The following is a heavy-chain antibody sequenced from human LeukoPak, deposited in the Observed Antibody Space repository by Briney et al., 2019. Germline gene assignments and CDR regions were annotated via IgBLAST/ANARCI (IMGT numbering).Heavy chain of an antibody. CDR1: GFTFSSYS. CDR2: ISSSSSTI. D-gene: IGHD3-10*01. Sequence: GGSLRLSCAASGFTFSSYSMNWVRQAPGKGLEWVSYISSSSSTIYYADSVKGRFTISRDNAKNSLYLQMNSLRAEDTAVYYCARGAGPLYFDYWGQGTLVTVSS. J-gene: IGHJ4*02. CDR3: ARGAGPLYFDY. V-gene: IGHV3-48*01.